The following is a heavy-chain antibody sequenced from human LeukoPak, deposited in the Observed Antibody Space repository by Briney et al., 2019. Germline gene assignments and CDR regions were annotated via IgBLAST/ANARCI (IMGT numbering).Heavy chain of an antibody. Sequence: SETLSLTCTVSGGSISSYYWSWIRQPPGKGLEWIGYIYTSGSTNYNPSLKRRVTISVDTSKNQFYLKLSSVTTADTAVYYCARHIVGATNFWFDPWGQGTLVTVSS. CDR2: IYTSGST. CDR3: ARHIVGATNFWFDP. D-gene: IGHD1-26*01. J-gene: IGHJ5*02. CDR1: GGSISSYY. V-gene: IGHV4-4*09.